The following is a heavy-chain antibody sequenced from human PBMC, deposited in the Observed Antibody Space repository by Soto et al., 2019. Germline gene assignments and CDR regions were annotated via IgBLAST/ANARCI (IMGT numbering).Heavy chain of an antibody. CDR3: AKGRLYYANSGYCPFYY. D-gene: IGHD3-22*01. J-gene: IGHJ4*02. Sequence: GGSLRLSCAASGFTFSSYAMSWVRQAPGKGLEWVSAISGSGGSTYYADSVKGRFTISRDNSKNTLYLQMNSLRAEDTAVYYCAKGRLYYANSGYCPFYYWGQGTRVTVSS. V-gene: IGHV3-23*01. CDR1: GFTFSSYA. CDR2: ISGSGGST.